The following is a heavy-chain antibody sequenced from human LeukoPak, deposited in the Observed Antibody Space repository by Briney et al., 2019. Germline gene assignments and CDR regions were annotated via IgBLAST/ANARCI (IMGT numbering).Heavy chain of an antibody. J-gene: IGHJ4*02. CDR1: GFTFSSHG. Sequence: PGGSLRLSCAASGFTFSSHGMNWVRQAPGKGLEWVAVISYDGSNKYYADSVKGRFTISRDNSKNTLYLQMNSLRAEDTAVYYCARDPADYYDSSGLVDYWGQGTLVTVSS. V-gene: IGHV3-30*03. CDR3: ARDPADYYDSSGLVDY. D-gene: IGHD3-22*01. CDR2: ISYDGSNK.